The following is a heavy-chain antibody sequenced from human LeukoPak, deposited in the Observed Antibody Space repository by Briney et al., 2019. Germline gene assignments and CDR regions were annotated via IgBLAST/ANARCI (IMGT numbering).Heavy chain of an antibody. CDR1: GFTFRSYG. CDR2: IWYDGSNK. Sequence: PGRSLRLSCAAHGFTFRSYGMHSVRQAPGKALEWVSFIWYDGSNKYYADSVKGRFTISRDNSKNTLYLQMNSLRAEDTAVYYCARVLVVSGWTNIDYWGQGTLVTVSS. J-gene: IGHJ4*02. D-gene: IGHD6-19*01. CDR3: ARVLVVSGWTNIDY. V-gene: IGHV3-33*01.